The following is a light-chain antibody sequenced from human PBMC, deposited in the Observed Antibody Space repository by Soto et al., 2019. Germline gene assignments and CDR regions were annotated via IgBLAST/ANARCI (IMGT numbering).Light chain of an antibody. Sequence: QAVVTQPPSASASPGASVTLTCTLSSGYSNYKVDWYQQRPGKGPRFVMRVGTGGIVGSKGDGIPDRFSVLGSGLNRYLTIKNIQEEDESDYHCGADHGSGSNFVVFGGGTKVTVL. J-gene: IGLJ2*01. CDR1: SGYSNYK. CDR2: VGTGGIVG. V-gene: IGLV9-49*01. CDR3: GADHGSGSNFVV.